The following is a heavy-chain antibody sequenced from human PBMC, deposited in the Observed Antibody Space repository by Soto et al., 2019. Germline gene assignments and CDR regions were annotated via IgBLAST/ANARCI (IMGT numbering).Heavy chain of an antibody. CDR1: GDSINITYC. CDR3: ARAVYCTTANCWDDFHYYNIDV. Sequence: QVQLQQSGQGLLKPSGTLSLPCFVPGDSINITYCGGGFRQPQGRGLEGIGEIYHTGGRSYLPSLRGRITLSVDTSKNQFSLKLTSVTAADTAVYYCARAVYCTTANCWDDFHYYNIDVWGQGTAVTVSS. J-gene: IGHJ6*02. V-gene: IGHV4-4*02. CDR2: IYHTGGR. D-gene: IGHD2-2*01.